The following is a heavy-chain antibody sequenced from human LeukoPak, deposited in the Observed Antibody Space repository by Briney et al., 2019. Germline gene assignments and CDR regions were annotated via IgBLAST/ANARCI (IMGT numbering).Heavy chain of an antibody. CDR3: AREGPKLRYFDWSSLNWFDP. J-gene: IGHJ5*02. D-gene: IGHD3-9*01. Sequence: SETLSLTCAVSGYSISSGYYWGWIRQPPGKGLEWNGSIYHSGSTYYNPSLKGRVTISVDTSKNQFSLKLSSVTAAHTAVYYCAREGPKLRYFDWSSLNWFDPWGQGTLVTVSS. CDR1: GYSISSGYY. CDR2: IYHSGST. V-gene: IGHV4-38-2*02.